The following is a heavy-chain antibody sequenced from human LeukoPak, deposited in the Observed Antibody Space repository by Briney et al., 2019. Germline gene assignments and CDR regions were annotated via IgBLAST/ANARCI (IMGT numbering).Heavy chain of an antibody. CDR1: GGSISSSGYS. CDR3: ASYYYDTSNYYHVHYFGY. V-gene: IGHV4-30-2*01. J-gene: IGHJ4*02. Sequence: SETLSLTCAVSGGSISSSGYSWSWLRQPPGKGLEWIGYFYHSGTTYYNPSLKSRVTISVDRSMKQFSLKLNSVTAADTAVYYCASYYYDTSNYYHVHYFGYWGQGTLVAVSS. CDR2: FYHSGTT. D-gene: IGHD3-22*01.